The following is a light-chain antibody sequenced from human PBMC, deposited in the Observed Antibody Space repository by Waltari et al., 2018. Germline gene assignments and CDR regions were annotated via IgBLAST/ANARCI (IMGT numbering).Light chain of an antibody. CDR2: EDK. J-gene: IGLJ2*01. V-gene: IGLV3-21*03. CDR3: QVWDRTGDHVI. CDR1: NIGRKT. Sequence: YVLTQPPSVSVTPGRTARIPCGGNNIGRKTVHWYQQKPGQAPVLVVYEDKERPSGIPERFSASNSGNMATLTISGVAAGDEADYYCQVWDRTGDHVIFGGGTKLTVL.